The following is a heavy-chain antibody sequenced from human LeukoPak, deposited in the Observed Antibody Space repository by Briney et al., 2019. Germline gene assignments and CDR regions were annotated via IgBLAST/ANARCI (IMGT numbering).Heavy chain of an antibody. CDR2: TYYRSGWYN. Sequence: SQSPSLTCAISGDSVSSNSAAWCWIRQSPSRGLEWLGRTYYRSGWYNDYAVSVQSRITINPDTSKNQFSLQLNSVTSEDTAVYYRARDQGALNSWGQGTLVTVSS. CDR3: ARDQGALNS. D-gene: IGHD3-16*01. CDR1: GDSVSSNSAA. V-gene: IGHV6-1*01. J-gene: IGHJ4*02.